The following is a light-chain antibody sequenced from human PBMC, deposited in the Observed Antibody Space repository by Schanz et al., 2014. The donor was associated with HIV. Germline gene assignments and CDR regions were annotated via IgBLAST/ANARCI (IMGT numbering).Light chain of an antibody. CDR3: QQRSKLLT. CDR2: DAS. J-gene: IGKJ4*01. V-gene: IGKV3D-20*02. Sequence: EIVLTQSPGTLSLSPGERATLSCRASQSVSSSYLAWYQQKPGQAPRLLIYDASNRATGIPPRFSGSGSGTDFTLTISNLEPEDFAVYHCQQRSKLLTFGGGTRVEIK. CDR1: QSVSSSY.